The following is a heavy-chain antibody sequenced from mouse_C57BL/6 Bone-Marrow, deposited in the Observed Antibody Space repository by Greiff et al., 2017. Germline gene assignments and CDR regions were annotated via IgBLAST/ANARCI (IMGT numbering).Heavy chain of an antibody. CDR3: AGPHLLGGFAY. V-gene: IGHV5-9*01. D-gene: IGHD2-1*01. CDR2: ISGGGGNT. Sequence: EVHLVESGGGLVKPGGSLKLSCAASGFTFSSYTMSWVRQTPEKRLEWVATISGGGGNTSYPDSVKGRCTISRDNAKNTLYLQMSSLRSEDTALYYGAGPHLLGGFAYWGQGTLVTVSA. J-gene: IGHJ3*01. CDR1: GFTFSSYT.